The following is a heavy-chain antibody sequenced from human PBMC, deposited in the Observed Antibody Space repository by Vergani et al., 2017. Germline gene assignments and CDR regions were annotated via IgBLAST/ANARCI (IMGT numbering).Heavy chain of an antibody. CDR3: AKVREWELPTIHDY. D-gene: IGHD1-26*01. CDR2: IYTSGST. V-gene: IGHV4-61*02. Sequence: QVQLQESGPGLVKPSQTLSLTCTVSGGSISSGSYYWSWIRQPAGKGLEWIGRIYTSGSTNYNPSLKSRVTISVDTSKNQFSLKLSSVTAADTAVYYCAKVREWELPTIHDYWGQGTLVTVSS. CDR1: GGSISSGSYY. J-gene: IGHJ4*02.